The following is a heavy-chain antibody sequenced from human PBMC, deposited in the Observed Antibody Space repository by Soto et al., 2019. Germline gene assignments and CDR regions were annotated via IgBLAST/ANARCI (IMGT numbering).Heavy chain of an antibody. V-gene: IGHV3-23*01. J-gene: IGHJ1*01. CDR3: AKDQAGAGTISRYFQD. Sequence: EAQLLESGGGLVQPEGSLRLSCAASGFTFSTYAMSWVRQAPGKGLEWVSGISGGGGTTYYADSVKGRFTISRDNSKNTVYLQVNSLRAEDTAVYYCAKDQAGAGTISRYFQDWGQGTLVTVSS. D-gene: IGHD6-13*01. CDR2: ISGGGGTT. CDR1: GFTFSTYA.